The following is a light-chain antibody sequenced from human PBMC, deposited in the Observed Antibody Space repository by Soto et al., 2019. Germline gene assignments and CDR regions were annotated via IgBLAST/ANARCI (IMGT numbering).Light chain of an antibody. V-gene: IGKV1-39*01. Sequence: DIQMTQSPSSLSASVGDRVTITCRASQSISSYLNWYQQKPGKAPKLLIYAASTLQSGVPSRFSGSGSGTDFTLTISSLQPEDSASYYCQQSYSGLVAFGQGTKVDIK. CDR1: QSISSY. J-gene: IGKJ1*01. CDR3: QQSYSGLVA. CDR2: AAS.